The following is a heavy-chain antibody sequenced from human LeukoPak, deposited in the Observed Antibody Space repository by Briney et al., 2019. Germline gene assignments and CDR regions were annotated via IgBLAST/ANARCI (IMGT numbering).Heavy chain of an antibody. V-gene: IGHV4-34*01. CDR2: INHSGNT. J-gene: IGHJ4*02. Sequence: PSETLSLTCAVYGGPFSGYYWNWIRQPPGKGLESIGEINHSGNTNYNPSLKSRVTMSVDTSKNQFSLRLSSVTAADTAVYYCERDHNYDSSGYFLYYWGQGTLVTVSS. CDR1: GGPFSGYY. CDR3: ERDHNYDSSGYFLYY. D-gene: IGHD3-22*01.